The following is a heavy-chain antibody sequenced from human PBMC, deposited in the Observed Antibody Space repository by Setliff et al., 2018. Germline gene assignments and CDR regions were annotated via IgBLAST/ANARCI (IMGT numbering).Heavy chain of an antibody. Sequence: SETLSLTCTVAGGSISSGSYYWSWIRQPAGKGLEWIGRIYTSGSTNYNPSLKSRVTISVDTSKNQFSLKLSSVTAADTAVYYRAKVYGGHFHWGHGTLVTVSS. V-gene: IGHV4-61*02. CDR1: GGSISSGSYY. CDR3: AKVYGGHFH. J-gene: IGHJ1*01. CDR2: IYTSGST. D-gene: IGHD2-21*02.